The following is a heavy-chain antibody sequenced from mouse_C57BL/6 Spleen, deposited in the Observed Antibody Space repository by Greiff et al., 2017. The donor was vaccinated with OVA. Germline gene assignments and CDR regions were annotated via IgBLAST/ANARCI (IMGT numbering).Heavy chain of an antibody. J-gene: IGHJ2*01. CDR3: TRKGYVHYFDY. V-gene: IGHV1-15*01. D-gene: IGHD2-10*02. Sequence: QVQLKESGAELVRPGALVTLSCKASGYTFTDYEMHWVKQTPVHGLEWIGAIDPETGGTAYNQKFKGKAILTADKSSSTAYMELRSLTSEDSAVYYCTRKGYVHYFDYWGQGTTLTVSS. CDR2: IDPETGGT. CDR1: GYTFTDYE.